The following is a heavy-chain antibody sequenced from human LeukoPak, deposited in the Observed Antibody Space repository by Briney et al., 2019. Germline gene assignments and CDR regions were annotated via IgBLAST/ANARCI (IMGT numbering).Heavy chain of an antibody. CDR1: GFTFSSYA. CDR3: SKDKSYYYDSGGTGLDY. J-gene: IGHJ4*02. CDR2: SSGSGGST. V-gene: IGHV3-23*01. D-gene: IGHD3-10*01. Sequence: GGSLRLSCAVSGFTFSSYAMSWVRQAPGKGLEWVSASSGSGGSTYYADSVKGRFTISRDNSKNTLYLQMNSLIAEDRAVNVCSKDKSYYYDSGGTGLDYGGQGTLVTVSS.